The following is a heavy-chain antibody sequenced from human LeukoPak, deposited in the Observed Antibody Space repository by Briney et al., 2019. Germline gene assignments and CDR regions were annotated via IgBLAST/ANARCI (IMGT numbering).Heavy chain of an antibody. CDR3: ARELRRSGYYYWYFDL. Sequence: SETMSLTCTVSGGSISSSSYYWGWIRQPPGKGLEWIGSIYYSGSTYYNPSLKSRVTRSVDTSKNQFSLKLSSVTAADTAVYYCARELRRSGYYYWYFDLWGRGTLVTVSS. CDR2: IYYSGST. D-gene: IGHD3-22*01. V-gene: IGHV4-39*02. CDR1: GGSISSSSYY. J-gene: IGHJ2*01.